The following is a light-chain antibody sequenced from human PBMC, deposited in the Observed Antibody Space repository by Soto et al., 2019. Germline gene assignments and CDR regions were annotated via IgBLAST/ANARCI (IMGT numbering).Light chain of an antibody. CDR1: QSVSSY. J-gene: IGKJ1*01. CDR3: QEHGSSPRT. CDR2: GAS. V-gene: IGKV3-20*01. Sequence: EIVLTQSPATLSLSPGGRATVACKASQSVSSYLAWYQQRPGQAPRLLIYGASTRATGIPDRFSGSGSGTDFTLTISRLEPEDFAVYYCQEHGSSPRTFGKGTKVDIK.